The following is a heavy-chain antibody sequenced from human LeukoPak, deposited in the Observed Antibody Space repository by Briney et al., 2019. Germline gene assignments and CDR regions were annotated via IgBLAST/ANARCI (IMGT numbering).Heavy chain of an antibody. CDR1: GGSFSGYY. CDR3: ARANRIPVRFDY. J-gene: IGHJ4*02. V-gene: IGHV4-34*01. CDR2: INHSGST. Sequence: SETLSLTCAVYGGSFSGYYWSWIRQPPGKGLEWIGEINHSGSTNYNPSLKSRVTISVDTSKNQFSLKLSPVTAADTAVYYCARANRIPVRFDYWGQGTLVTVSS. D-gene: IGHD1/OR15-1a*01.